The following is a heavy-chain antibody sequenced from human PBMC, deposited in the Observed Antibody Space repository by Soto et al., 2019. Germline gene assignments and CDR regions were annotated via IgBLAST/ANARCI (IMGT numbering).Heavy chain of an antibody. CDR1: GGSLSGYY. D-gene: IGHD1-26*01. Sequence: QVQLQQWGAGLLKPSETLSLTCAVYGGSLSGYYWSLIRQPPGKALEWIGEINHSGNTNYNPSLKSRVTISVDTSKNQLFLNLSSVTAADTAMYYCARHHVRGRTIAGAAEFWGQGTLVTVSS. CDR2: INHSGNT. V-gene: IGHV4-34*01. CDR3: ARHHVRGRTIAGAAEF. J-gene: IGHJ4*02.